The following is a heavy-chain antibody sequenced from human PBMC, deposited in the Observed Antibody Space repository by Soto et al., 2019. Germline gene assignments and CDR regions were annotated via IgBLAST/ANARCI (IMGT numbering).Heavy chain of an antibody. CDR1: GGSFSGYY. D-gene: IGHD3-10*01. V-gene: IGHV4-34*01. J-gene: IGHJ5*02. CDR3: ARKGSRQAKNIKSGLDP. Sequence: TSETLSLTCAVYGGSFSGYYWSWIRQPPGKGLEWIGEINHSGSTNYNPSLKSRVTISVDTSKNQFSLKLSSVTAADTAVYYCARKGSRQAKNIKSGLDPWGQGTQVTVSS. CDR2: INHSGST.